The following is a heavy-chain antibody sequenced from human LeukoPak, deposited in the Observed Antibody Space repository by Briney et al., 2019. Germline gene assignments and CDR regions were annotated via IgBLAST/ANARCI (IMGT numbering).Heavy chain of an antibody. Sequence: GGSLRLSCAASGFTFSSYAMNWVRQAPGKGLEWGSYISGSSSTIYYADSVKGRFTISRDNGKNTLYLQMNSLRAEDTAVYYCARGSTYYDSSGQVPFDYWGQGTLVTVSS. D-gene: IGHD3-22*01. J-gene: IGHJ4*02. CDR2: ISGSSSTI. CDR3: ARGSTYYDSSGQVPFDY. V-gene: IGHV3-48*01. CDR1: GFTFSSYA.